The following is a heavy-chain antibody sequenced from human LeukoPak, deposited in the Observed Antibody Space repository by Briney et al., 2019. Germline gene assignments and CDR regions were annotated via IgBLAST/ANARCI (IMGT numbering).Heavy chain of an antibody. CDR3: AGPSSSGVGY. V-gene: IGHV3-30*02. D-gene: IGHD3-10*01. J-gene: IGHJ4*02. Sequence: GGSLRLSCAASGFTFSAYGMHWVRQAPGKGLEWVAFIRYDGTNKYYADSVKGRFTISRDNSKNTLYVQMNSLRVEDTAVYYCAGPSSSGVGYWGQGTLVTVSS. CDR2: IRYDGTNK. CDR1: GFTFSAYG.